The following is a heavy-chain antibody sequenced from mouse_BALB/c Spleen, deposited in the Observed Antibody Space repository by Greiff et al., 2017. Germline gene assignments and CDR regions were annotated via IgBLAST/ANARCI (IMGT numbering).Heavy chain of an antibody. Sequence: EVLRVESGGGLVKPGGTLTLSCAASGFTFSDYYMYWVRQPPEKRLEWVATISDGGSYTYYPDSVKGRFTISRDNAKNNLYLQMSSLKSEDTAMYYCARAYDGYYGLDYWGQGTTLTVSS. CDR1: GFTFSDYY. D-gene: IGHD2-3*01. V-gene: IGHV5-4*02. J-gene: IGHJ2*01. CDR3: ARAYDGYYGLDY. CDR2: ISDGGSYT.